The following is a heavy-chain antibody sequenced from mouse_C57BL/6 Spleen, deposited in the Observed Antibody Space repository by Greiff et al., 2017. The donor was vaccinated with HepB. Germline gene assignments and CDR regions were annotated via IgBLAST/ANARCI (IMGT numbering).Heavy chain of an antibody. V-gene: IGHV1-82*01. CDR1: GYAFSSSW. CDR3: ARQPYYFDY. CDR2: IYPGDGDT. D-gene: IGHD6-1*01. J-gene: IGHJ2*01. Sequence: VQLQESGPELVKPGASVKISCKASGYAFSSSWMNWVKQRPGKGLEWIGRIYPGDGDTNYNGKFKGKATLTADKSSSTAYMQLSSLTSEDSAVYFCARQPYYFDYWGHSTTLTVSS.